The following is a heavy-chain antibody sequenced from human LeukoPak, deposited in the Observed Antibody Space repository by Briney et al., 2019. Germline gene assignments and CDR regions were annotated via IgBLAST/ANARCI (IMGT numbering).Heavy chain of an antibody. CDR3: AKDRHNWNYDAFDI. Sequence: GGSLRLSCAASGFIFSNYTMNWVRQAPGKGLEWVANIKQDGSEKYYVDSVKGRFTISRDNSKNTLYLQMNSLRAEDTAVYYCAKDRHNWNYDAFDIWGQGTMVTVSS. CDR2: IKQDGSEK. J-gene: IGHJ3*02. D-gene: IGHD1-7*01. CDR1: GFIFSNYT. V-gene: IGHV3-7*03.